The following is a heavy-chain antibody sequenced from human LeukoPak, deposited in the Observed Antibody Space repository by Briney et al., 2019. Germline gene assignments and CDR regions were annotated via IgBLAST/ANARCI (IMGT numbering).Heavy chain of an antibody. V-gene: IGHV3-30*18. CDR3: AKDSVPQWLAYFFDY. Sequence: GGSLRLSCAASGFTFSDYGMHWVRQAPGKGLEWVAVISYDGANKYYADSVKGRFTISRENSKNTVYLQMNSLRAEDTAVYYCAKDSVPQWLAYFFDYWGQGTLVTVSS. J-gene: IGHJ4*02. CDR2: ISYDGANK. CDR1: GFTFSDYG. D-gene: IGHD6-19*01.